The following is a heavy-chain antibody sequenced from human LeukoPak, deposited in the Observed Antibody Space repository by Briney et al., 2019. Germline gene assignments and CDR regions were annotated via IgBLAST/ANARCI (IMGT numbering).Heavy chain of an antibody. Sequence: SQTLSLTCAVSGGSISSGGYSWSWIRQPPGKGLEWIGYIYHSGSTYYNPSLKSRVTISVDRSKNQFSLKLNSVTAADTAVYYWTRGGWLGLNWFDPWGQGTLVTVSS. CDR3: TRGGWLGLNWFDP. D-gene: IGHD5-12*01. J-gene: IGHJ5*02. CDR2: IYHSGST. CDR1: GGSISSGGYS. V-gene: IGHV4-30-2*01.